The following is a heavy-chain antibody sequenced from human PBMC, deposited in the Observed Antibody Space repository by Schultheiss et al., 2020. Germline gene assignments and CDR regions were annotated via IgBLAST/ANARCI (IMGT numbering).Heavy chain of an antibody. V-gene: IGHV3-48*03. Sequence: GSLRLSCAASGFTFSSYEMNWVRQAPGKGLEWVSYISSSGSTIYYADSVKGRFTIYRDNAKNSLYLQMNSLRAEDTAVYYCARGVALTYYDFWSGYPYFDYWGQGTLVTVSS. CDR2: ISSSGSTI. CDR1: GFTFSSYE. CDR3: ARGVALTYYDFWSGYPYFDY. D-gene: IGHD3-3*01. J-gene: IGHJ4*02.